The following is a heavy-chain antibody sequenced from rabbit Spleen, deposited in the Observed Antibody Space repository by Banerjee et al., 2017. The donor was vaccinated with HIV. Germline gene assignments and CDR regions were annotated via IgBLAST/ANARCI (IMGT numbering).Heavy chain of an antibody. CDR3: ARDTGTSFSSYGMDL. D-gene: IGHD7-1*01. CDR2: IYGGSGGST. J-gene: IGHJ6*01. Sequence: QEQLVESGGGLVQPGGSLKLSCKASGIDFSSYYCMCWVRQAPGKGLECIACIYGGSGGSTWYASWAKGRFTISRTSSTTVTLQMASLTVADTATYFCARDTGTSFSSYGMDLWGPGTLVTVS. CDR1: GIDFSSYYC. V-gene: IGHV1S45*01.